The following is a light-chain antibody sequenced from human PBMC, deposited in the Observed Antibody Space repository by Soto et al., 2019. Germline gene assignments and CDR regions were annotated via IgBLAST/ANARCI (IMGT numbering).Light chain of an antibody. Sequence: QSVLTQPTSASGTPGQKVTISCSGASSNIGNNFVSCYQQVPGTAPKLLIYSDDQRPSGVPDRVSGSKSGTSASLAISGLRSEDEADYCCSTWDARLSGRVFGGGTKVTVL. V-gene: IGLV1-47*02. CDR3: STWDARLSGRV. CDR2: SDD. J-gene: IGLJ3*02. CDR1: SSNIGNNF.